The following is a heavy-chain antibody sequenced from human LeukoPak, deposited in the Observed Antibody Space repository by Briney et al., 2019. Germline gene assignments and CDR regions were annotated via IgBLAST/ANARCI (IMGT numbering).Heavy chain of an antibody. CDR1: GGSISSSSYY. V-gene: IGHV4-39*01. CDR2: IYYSGST. Sequence: SETLSLTCTVSGGSISSSSYYWAWIRQPPGKGLEWIGNIYYSGSTYYNPSLRSRVTISVDTSKNQVSLKLSSVTAPDTAVYYCARQSCTNGVCYLFDYWGQGTLVTVSP. CDR3: ARQSCTNGVCYLFDY. D-gene: IGHD2-8*01. J-gene: IGHJ4*02.